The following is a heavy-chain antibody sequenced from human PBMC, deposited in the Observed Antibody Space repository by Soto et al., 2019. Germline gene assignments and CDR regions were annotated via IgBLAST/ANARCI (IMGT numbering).Heavy chain of an antibody. CDR2: IIPTLGTP. J-gene: IGHJ6*02. CDR3: ARDDATHCGDDCYRYFYYGMDV. CDR1: GGSFSKFA. Sequence: GASVKVSCKASGGSFSKFAINWVRQAPGQGLEWMGGIIPTLGTPDYAHKFQGRVTITADEATRTAYMELSGLRSEDTAVYYCARDDATHCGDDCYRYFYYGMDVWGQGTTVTVSS. V-gene: IGHV1-69*13. D-gene: IGHD2-21*02.